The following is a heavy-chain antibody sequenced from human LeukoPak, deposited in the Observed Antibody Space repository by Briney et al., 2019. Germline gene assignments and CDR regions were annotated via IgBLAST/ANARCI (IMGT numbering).Heavy chain of an antibody. CDR3: ASMPSHEIYFFYYMDV. Sequence: GGSLRLSCADTRLTLINYTMNSLRQAPGKGLEWVSGISANGVSTYYADSVKGRFTISRDNSKNTLYLHMDRLGTEDTAVYYCASMPSHEIYFFYYMDVWGKGTTVTVSS. V-gene: IGHV3-23*01. D-gene: IGHD2-2*01. CDR2: ISANGVST. J-gene: IGHJ6*03. CDR1: RLTLINYT.